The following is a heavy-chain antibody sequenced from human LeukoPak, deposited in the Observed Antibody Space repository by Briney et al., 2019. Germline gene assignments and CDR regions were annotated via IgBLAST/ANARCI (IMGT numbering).Heavy chain of an antibody. Sequence: GASVKVSCKVSGYTLTELSMHWVRQAPGKGLEWMGGFDPEDGETIYAQKFQGRVTMTEDTSTDAAYMELSSLRPEDTAVYYCATDSSGSYSPFDYWGQGTLVTVSS. CDR2: FDPEDGET. D-gene: IGHD3-10*01. J-gene: IGHJ4*02. CDR3: ATDSSGSYSPFDY. CDR1: GYTLTELS. V-gene: IGHV1-24*01.